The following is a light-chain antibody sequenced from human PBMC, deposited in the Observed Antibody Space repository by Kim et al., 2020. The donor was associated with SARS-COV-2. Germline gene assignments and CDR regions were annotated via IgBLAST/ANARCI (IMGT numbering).Light chain of an antibody. CDR1: QSISRY. CDR3: QQSYSDPYS. Sequence: SSSVGYRVTITCRASQSISRYLNWYQHEPGKVPKLLIYAASNLQSGVPSRFSGSASGTDFTLTISSLQREDFATYYCQQSYSDPYSFGQGTKLEI. V-gene: IGKV1-39*01. CDR2: AAS. J-gene: IGKJ2*03.